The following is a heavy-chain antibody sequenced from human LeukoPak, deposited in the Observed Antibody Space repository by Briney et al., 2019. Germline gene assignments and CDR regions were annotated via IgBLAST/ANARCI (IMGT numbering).Heavy chain of an antibody. Sequence: SETLSLTCAVYGGSFSGYYWSWIRQAPGKGLEWTGEINHSGSTNYNPSLKSRVTISVDTSKNQFSLKLNSVTAADTAVYFCARGTGYSSSWYHYWGQGTLVTVSS. CDR3: ARGTGYSSSWYHY. V-gene: IGHV4-34*01. CDR1: GGSFSGYY. D-gene: IGHD6-13*01. J-gene: IGHJ4*02. CDR2: INHSGST.